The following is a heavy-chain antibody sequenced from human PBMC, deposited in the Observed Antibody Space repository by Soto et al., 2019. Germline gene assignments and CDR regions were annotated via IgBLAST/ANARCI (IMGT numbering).Heavy chain of an antibody. Sequence: GGSLRLSCAASGFTFSSYAMSWVRQAPGKGLEWVSAISGSGGSTYYADSVKGRFTISRDNSKNTLYLQMNSLRAEDTAVYYCAKDRCSGGSCYVFDYWGQGTMVTVYS. V-gene: IGHV3-23*01. CDR2: ISGSGGST. D-gene: IGHD2-15*01. J-gene: IGHJ4*02. CDR1: GFTFSSYA. CDR3: AKDRCSGGSCYVFDY.